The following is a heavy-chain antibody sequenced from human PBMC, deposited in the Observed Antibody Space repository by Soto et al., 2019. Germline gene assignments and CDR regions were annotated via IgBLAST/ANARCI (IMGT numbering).Heavy chain of an antibody. D-gene: IGHD3-3*01. J-gene: IGHJ3*02. CDR2: ISAYNGNT. CDR1: GYTFTSYG. CDR3: AREDYDFWSGYQDDAFDI. V-gene: IGHV1-18*03. Sequence: ASVKVSCKASGYTFTSYGISWVRQAPGQGLEWMGWISAYNGNTNYAQKLQGRVTMTTDTSTSTAYMELRSLRSDDMAVYYCAREDYDFWSGYQDDAFDIWGQGTMVTVSS.